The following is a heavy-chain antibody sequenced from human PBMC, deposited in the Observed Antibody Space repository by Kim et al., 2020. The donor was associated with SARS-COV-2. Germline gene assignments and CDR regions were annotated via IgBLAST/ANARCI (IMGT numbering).Heavy chain of an antibody. CDR2: IKQDGSDK. D-gene: IGHD3-3*01. CDR1: GFTFSIYW. V-gene: IGHV3-7*01. CDR3: ARDIRYKGYDFWSGRDAFDL. J-gene: IGHJ3*01. Sequence: GGSLRLSCAASGFTFSIYWMTWVRQAPGKGLEWVANIKQDGSDKYYVDSVKGRFTIFRDNTKKSVDLQMNSLRAEDTAVYFCARDIRYKGYDFWSGRDAFDLWGQGTMVTVSS.